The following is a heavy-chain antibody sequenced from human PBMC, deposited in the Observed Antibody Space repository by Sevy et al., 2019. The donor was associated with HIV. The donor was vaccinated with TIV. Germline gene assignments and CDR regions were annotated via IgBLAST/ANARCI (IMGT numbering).Heavy chain of an antibody. Sequence: GGSLRLSCAASGFTFIRYNMNWVRQAPGKGLEWVSSVSGSSNYKYYAESLKGRFTISRDNAKDTLYLQMNSLRADETAVYYCERGPTDGSYDYFDSWGQGTLVTVSS. V-gene: IGHV3-21*06. J-gene: IGHJ4*02. CDR1: GFTFIRYN. CDR3: ERGPTDGSYDYFDS. D-gene: IGHD1-26*01. CDR2: VSGSSNYK.